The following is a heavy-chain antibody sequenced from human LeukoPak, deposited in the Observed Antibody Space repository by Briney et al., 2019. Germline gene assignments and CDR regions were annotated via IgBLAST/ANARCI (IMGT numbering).Heavy chain of an antibody. J-gene: IGHJ4*02. CDR1: GGSISSYY. V-gene: IGHV4-59*12. CDR2: IYYSGST. Sequence: SETLSLTCTVSGGSISSYYWSWIRQPPGKGLEWIGYIYYSGSTYYNPSLKSRVTISVDTSKNQFSLELSSVTAADTAVYYCAREMDTAMATYLDYWGQGTLVTVSS. D-gene: IGHD5-18*01. CDR3: AREMDTAMATYLDY.